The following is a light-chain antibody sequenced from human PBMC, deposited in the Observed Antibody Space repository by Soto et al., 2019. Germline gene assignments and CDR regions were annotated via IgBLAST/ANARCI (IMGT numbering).Light chain of an antibody. Sequence: QSVLTQPPSASGAPRPRGTISCSGNSSNIRSNYVYWYQQLPGTAPKLLIYRNNQRPSGVPDRFSGSKSGTSASLAISGLRSEDEADYYCAAWDDSLSGPSYVFGTGTKVTVL. CDR2: RNN. CDR1: SSNIRSNY. V-gene: IGLV1-47*01. CDR3: AAWDDSLSGPSYV. J-gene: IGLJ1*01.